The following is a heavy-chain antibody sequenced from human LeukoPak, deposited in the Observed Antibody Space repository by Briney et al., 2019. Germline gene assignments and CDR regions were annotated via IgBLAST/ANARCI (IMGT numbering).Heavy chain of an antibody. V-gene: IGHV3-23*01. CDR1: GFTVSSNY. Sequence: GGSLRLSCAASGFTVSSNYMSWVRQAPGKGLEWVSAISGSAFSTYYADSVKGRFTISRDNSNNTLYLQMSSLRAEDTAVYYCAKSVAVADLNSWGQGTLVTVSS. CDR2: ISGSAFST. CDR3: AKSVAVADLNS. D-gene: IGHD6-19*01. J-gene: IGHJ4*02.